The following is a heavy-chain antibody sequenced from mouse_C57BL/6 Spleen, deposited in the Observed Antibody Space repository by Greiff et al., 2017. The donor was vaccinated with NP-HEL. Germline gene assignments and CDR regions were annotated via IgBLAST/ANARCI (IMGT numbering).Heavy chain of an antibody. CDR1: GYTFTSYT. J-gene: IGHJ2*01. Sequence: QVQLQQSGAELARPGASVKMSCKASGYTFTSYTMHWVKQRPGQGLEWIGYINPSSGYTKYNQKFKDKATLTADKSSSTAYMQLSSLTSEDSAVYHCAFSYYYGSSDYWGKGTTLTVSS. V-gene: IGHV1-4*01. D-gene: IGHD1-1*01. CDR3: AFSYYYGSSDY. CDR2: INPSSGYT.